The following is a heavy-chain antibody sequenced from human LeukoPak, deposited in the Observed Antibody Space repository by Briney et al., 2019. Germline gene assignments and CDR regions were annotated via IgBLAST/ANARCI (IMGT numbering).Heavy chain of an antibody. CDR1: GYTFTSYD. J-gene: IGHJ3*02. CDR2: MNPNSGNT. CDR3: AREMGTITGAFDI. V-gene: IGHV1-8*01. Sequence: ASVKVSCKASGYTFTSYDINWVRQATGQGLEWMGWMNPNSGNTGYAQKFQGRVTMTRDTSTSTVYMELSSLRSEDTAVYYCAREMGTITGAFDIWGQGTMVTVSS. D-gene: IGHD5-24*01.